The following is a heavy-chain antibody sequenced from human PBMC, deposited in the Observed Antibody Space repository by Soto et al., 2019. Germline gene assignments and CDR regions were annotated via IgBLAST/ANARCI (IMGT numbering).Heavy chain of an antibody. CDR3: EGGYPLWSPYFSYYMDV. Sequence: GGSLRLSGAASGFTLNTYGMYWVRQAPCKGLEWVEVSWYDGTNKDYADSVKGRLTISRDNSRNTLYLQMNSLRAEETAVYYCEGGYPLWSPYFSYYMDVWGQWTTVTVSS. D-gene: IGHD5-18*01. CDR2: SWYDGTNK. V-gene: IGHV3-33*07. J-gene: IGHJ6*02. CDR1: GFTLNTYG.